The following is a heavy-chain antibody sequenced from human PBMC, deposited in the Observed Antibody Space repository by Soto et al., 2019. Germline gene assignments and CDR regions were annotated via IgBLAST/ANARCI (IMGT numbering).Heavy chain of an antibody. CDR2: IFWVGGGT. D-gene: IGHD7-27*01. V-gene: IGHV3-9*01. CDR3: GKDLSRWGLES. CDR1: GSTIDDYA. J-gene: IGHJ4*02. Sequence: EVQVVESGGGLVQPGGSLTLSCVVSGSTIDDYAMHWVRQVPGKGLEWVSGIFWVGGGTGYADSVKGRFTISRDRAKNSLSLQMNSLRIEDTAGYYCGKDLSRWGLESWGQGTRVTVAS.